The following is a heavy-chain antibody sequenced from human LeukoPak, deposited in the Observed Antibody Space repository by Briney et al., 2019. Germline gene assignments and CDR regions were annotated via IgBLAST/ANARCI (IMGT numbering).Heavy chain of an antibody. Sequence: PGGSLRLSCAASGFTFSSYSMNWVRQAPGKGLEWVSHISSSSSPIYYADSVKGRFTISRDNAKNSLYLQMNSLRAEDTAVYYCAREGLGDDSSGYYYVNFDYWGRGTLVTVSS. CDR2: ISSSSSPI. J-gene: IGHJ4*02. D-gene: IGHD3-22*01. CDR1: GFTFSSYS. CDR3: AREGLGDDSSGYYYVNFDY. V-gene: IGHV3-48*01.